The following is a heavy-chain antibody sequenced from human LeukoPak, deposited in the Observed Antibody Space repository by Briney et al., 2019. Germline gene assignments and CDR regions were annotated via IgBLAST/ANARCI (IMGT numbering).Heavy chain of an antibody. CDR3: ARDHPNSSGWSGRVEAFDL. J-gene: IGHJ3*01. CDR1: EFIFTGYY. V-gene: IGHV1-2*02. Sequence: ASVKVSCKASEFIFTGYYIHWVRQAPGQGLEWRGWINPNTGGTNYAQKFQGRVTMTRDTSISTAYMDLKSLRSDDTAVYYCARDHPNSSGWSGRVEAFDLWGQGTTVTVSS. CDR2: INPNTGGT. D-gene: IGHD6-19*01.